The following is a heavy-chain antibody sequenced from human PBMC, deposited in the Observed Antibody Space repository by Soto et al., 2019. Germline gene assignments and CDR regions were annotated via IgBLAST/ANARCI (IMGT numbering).Heavy chain of an antibody. CDR1: GFTFSNHA. CDR2: ISDAGERT. CDR3: AKDYSSVWSRGIDV. V-gene: IGHV3-23*01. Sequence: HPVGSLRLSCAATGFTFSNHAMSWVRRAAGKGLEWVSGISDAGERTYYADSVRGRFTVSRDNSKNTLYLQMNTLRAEDTAVYYCAKDYSSVWSRGIDVWGQGILVTVSS. D-gene: IGHD6-19*01. J-gene: IGHJ4*02.